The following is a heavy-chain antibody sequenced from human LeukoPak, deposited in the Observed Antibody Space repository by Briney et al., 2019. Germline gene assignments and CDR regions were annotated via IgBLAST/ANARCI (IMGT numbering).Heavy chain of an antibody. J-gene: IGHJ4*02. CDR1: GGSISGYY. D-gene: IGHD6-19*01. CDR3: ARAVYSSGWYARY. CDR2: IYYSGST. Sequence: SETLSLTCTVSGGSISGYYWSWIRQPPGKGLEWIGYIYYSGSTNYNPSLKSRVTISVVMSKNQFSLKLSSVTAADTAVYYCARAVYSSGWYARYWGQGTLVTVSS. V-gene: IGHV4-59*01.